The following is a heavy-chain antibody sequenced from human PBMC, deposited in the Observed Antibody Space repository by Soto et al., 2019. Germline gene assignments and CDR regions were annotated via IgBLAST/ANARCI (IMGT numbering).Heavy chain of an antibody. CDR2: ISAYNGNT. D-gene: IGHD2-8*01. J-gene: IGHJ5*01. Sequence: GXSVKVSYKASVYTFTTYGISWVRQAPGQGLEWMGWISAYNGNTNYAQKLQGRVTMTTDTSTSTAYMELRSLRSDYTAVYYCARNARGNWFDSWGQGTLVTVSS. V-gene: IGHV1-18*01. CDR1: VYTFTTYG. CDR3: ARNARGNWFDS.